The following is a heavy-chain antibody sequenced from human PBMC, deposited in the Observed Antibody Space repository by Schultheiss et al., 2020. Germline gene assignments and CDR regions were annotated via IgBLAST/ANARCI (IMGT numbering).Heavy chain of an antibody. V-gene: IGHV4-39*07. D-gene: IGHD3-10*01. CDR1: GGSIDSYSHW. CDR2: LYYSGST. CDR3: ARELLLWFGAKKYYYYGMDV. J-gene: IGHJ6*02. Sequence: SETLSLTYTVSGGSIDSYSHWGLQYFGTLYYSGSTYCNPSLKSRVAISVDTSKNQFSLKLNSVTPEDTAVYYCARELLLWFGAKKYYYYGMDVWGQGTTVTVSS.